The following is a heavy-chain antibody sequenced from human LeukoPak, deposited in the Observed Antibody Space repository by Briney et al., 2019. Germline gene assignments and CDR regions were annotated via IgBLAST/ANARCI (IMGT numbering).Heavy chain of an antibody. J-gene: IGHJ4*02. CDR2: IKDDGSAQ. Sequence: GGSLRLPCAASGFTFGAYWMSWFRQAPGKGPEWVASIKDDGSAQFYVDSLEGRFTISRDNAKDTLYLQMDTMRVEDTAVYYCARHIVGEQNFDYWSQGTLVTVSS. D-gene: IGHD3-16*02. CDR3: ARHIVGEQNFDY. V-gene: IGHV3-7*01. CDR1: GFTFGAYW.